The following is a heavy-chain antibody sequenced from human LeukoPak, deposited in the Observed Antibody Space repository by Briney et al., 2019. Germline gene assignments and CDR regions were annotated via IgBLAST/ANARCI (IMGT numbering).Heavy chain of an antibody. D-gene: IGHD6-19*01. J-gene: IGHJ4*02. CDR3: ARGSPGYSSGWYVGGLCDY. Sequence: ASVKVSCKASGYTFTGYYMHWVRQAPGQGLGWVGWINPNSGGTNYAQKFQGRVTMTRDTSISTAYMELSRLRSDDTAVYYCARGSPGYSSGWYVGGLCDYWGQGTLVTVSS. CDR1: GYTFTGYY. CDR2: INPNSGGT. V-gene: IGHV1-2*02.